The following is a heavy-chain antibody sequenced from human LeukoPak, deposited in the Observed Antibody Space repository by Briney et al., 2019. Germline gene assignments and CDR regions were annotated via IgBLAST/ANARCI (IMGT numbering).Heavy chain of an antibody. CDR3: ARESDF. J-gene: IGHJ4*02. Sequence: GGSLRLSCAASGFSFSDYWMNWVRQAPGKGLEWVANIKPDRSEEYYVDSVKGRFTISRDNAKNSLFLQMNSLRAEDTAVYYCARESDFWGQGTLVTVSS. V-gene: IGHV3-7*01. CDR1: GFSFSDYW. CDR2: IKPDRSEE.